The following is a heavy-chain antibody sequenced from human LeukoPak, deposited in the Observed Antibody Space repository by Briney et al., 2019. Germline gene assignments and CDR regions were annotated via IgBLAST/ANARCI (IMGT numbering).Heavy chain of an antibody. V-gene: IGHV4-38-2*02. CDR1: GYSISSGYY. D-gene: IGHD3-22*01. CDR3: ARANYYDSSGYYPSDGYYYYMDV. J-gene: IGHJ6*03. Sequence: PSETLSLTCTVSGYSISSGYYWGWIRQPPGKGLEWIGSIYYSGSTYYNPSLKSRVTISVDTSKNQFSLKLSSVTAADTAVYYCARANYYDSSGYYPSDGYYYYMDVWGKGTTVTISS. CDR2: IYYSGST.